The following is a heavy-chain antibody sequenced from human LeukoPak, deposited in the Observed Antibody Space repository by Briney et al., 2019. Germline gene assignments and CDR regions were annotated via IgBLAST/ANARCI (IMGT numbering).Heavy chain of an antibody. Sequence: TLSLTCAVSGGSISSGGYSWSWIRQPPGKGLEWIGYIYHSGSTYYNPSLKSRVTISVDRSKNQFSLKLSSVTAADTAVYYCARGFYGDFYFDYWGQGTLVTVSS. CDR2: IYHSGST. CDR1: GGSISSGGYS. D-gene: IGHD4-17*01. CDR3: ARGFYGDFYFDY. J-gene: IGHJ4*02. V-gene: IGHV4-30-2*01.